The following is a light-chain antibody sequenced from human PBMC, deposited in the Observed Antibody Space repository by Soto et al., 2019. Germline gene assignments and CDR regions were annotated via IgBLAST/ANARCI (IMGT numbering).Light chain of an antibody. J-gene: IGLJ1*01. V-gene: IGLV2-11*01. Sequence: QSVLTQPRSVSGTPGQSVTISCTGTSSDVGGYNYVSWYQQHPGKAPKLMIYDVSKRPSGVPDRFSRSKSASTASLTTLGLQAGNEADYFCCTYAGSYTYVFGTGTKGPVL. CDR1: SSDVGGYNY. CDR3: CTYAGSYTYV. CDR2: DVS.